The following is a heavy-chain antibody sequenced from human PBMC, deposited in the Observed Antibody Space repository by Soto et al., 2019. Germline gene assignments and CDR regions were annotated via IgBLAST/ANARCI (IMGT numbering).Heavy chain of an antibody. D-gene: IGHD3-3*01. V-gene: IGHV3-23*01. CDR2: ISGGGGTT. CDR3: AKDSRWGGFYAFDI. Sequence: PGGSLRLSCAASGFTFSSYAMTWVRQAPGKGLEWVSGISGGGGTTYHADSVKGRFTISRDNSKNTLYLQMNSLRAEDTAVYYCAKDSRWGGFYAFDIWGQGTMVTVSS. CDR1: GFTFSSYA. J-gene: IGHJ3*02.